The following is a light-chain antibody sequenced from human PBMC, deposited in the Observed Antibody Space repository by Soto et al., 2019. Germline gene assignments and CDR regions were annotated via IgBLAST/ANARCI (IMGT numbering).Light chain of an antibody. CDR1: SGLSDYT. V-gene: IGLV4-69*01. CDR2: VNSDGSH. Sequence: QPVLTQSPSASASLGGSVNLTCSLSSGLSDYTVAWHQQQPGKGPRFLMRVNSDGSHIKGDEIPDRFSGSSSGTERYLSISSLQSEDEGDYYCQTWGTGARIFGGGTKLTVL. CDR3: QTWGTGARI. J-gene: IGLJ2*01.